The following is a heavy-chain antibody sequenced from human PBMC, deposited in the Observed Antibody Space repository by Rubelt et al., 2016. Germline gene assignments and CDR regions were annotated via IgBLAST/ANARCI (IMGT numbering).Heavy chain of an antibody. V-gene: IGHV4-39*07. CDR3: ARDYGGSYPFDY. D-gene: IGHD1-26*01. J-gene: IGHJ4*02. CDR2: IYYSGST. Sequence: QLQLQESGPGLVKPSETLSLTCTVSGGSISSSSYYWGWIRQPPGKGLEWIGSIYYSGSTYYNPSLKRRVTISVDTSKNQCSLKLSSLTAADTAVYYCARDYGGSYPFDYWGQGTLVTVSS. CDR1: GGSISSSSYY.